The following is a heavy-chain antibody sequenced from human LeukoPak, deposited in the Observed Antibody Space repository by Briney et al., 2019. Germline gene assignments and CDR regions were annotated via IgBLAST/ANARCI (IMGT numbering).Heavy chain of an antibody. D-gene: IGHD3-10*01. V-gene: IGHV4-59*08. CDR3: ARLDRFGTNYYYMDV. CDR2: IYYSGST. J-gene: IGHJ6*03. Sequence: DPSETLSLTCTVSGGSISSYYWSWIRQPPGKGLEWIGYIYYSGSTNYNPSLKSRVTISVDTSKNQFSLKLSSVTAADTAVYYCARLDRFGTNYYYMDVWGKGTTVTVSS. CDR1: GGSISSYY.